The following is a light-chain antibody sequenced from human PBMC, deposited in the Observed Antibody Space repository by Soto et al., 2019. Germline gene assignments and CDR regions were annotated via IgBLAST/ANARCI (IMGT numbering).Light chain of an antibody. J-gene: IGLJ2*01. V-gene: IGLV2-8*01. Sequence: QSALTQPPSASGSPGQSVTISCTGTSSDVGGYNYVSWYQQHPGKAPKLMIYEVSKRPSGVPDRFSGPKSGNTASLTVSGIQPEDEADYYCSSYAGNNNLVFGGGSKLTVL. CDR2: EVS. CDR3: SSYAGNNNLV. CDR1: SSDVGGYNY.